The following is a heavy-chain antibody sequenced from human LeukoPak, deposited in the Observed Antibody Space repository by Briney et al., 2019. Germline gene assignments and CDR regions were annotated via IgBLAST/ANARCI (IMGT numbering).Heavy chain of an antibody. D-gene: IGHD2-15*01. CDR3: AKSGLNRFDY. Sequence: PGGALRLSCAASGVTFSSYAMSWVRQAPGKGLEWVSNIRGSGSSTYYAESVKGLFTISRDNSKNTLYLEMNSLRAEDTAVYYCAKSGLNRFDYWGQGTLVTVSS. CDR2: IRGSGSST. CDR1: GVTFSSYA. V-gene: IGHV3-23*01. J-gene: IGHJ4*02.